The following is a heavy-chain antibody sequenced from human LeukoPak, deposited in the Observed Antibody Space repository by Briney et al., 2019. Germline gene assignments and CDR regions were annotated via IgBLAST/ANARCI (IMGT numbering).Heavy chain of an antibody. CDR1: GFTFSGYA. J-gene: IGHJ4*02. Sequence: LPGGSLRLSCAASGFTFSGYAMSWVRQAPRKGLDWVSTISGGGASTYYADSVKGRFTISRDSSKNTLYLQMNSLRAEDTAVYYCAKDFYGSGSYSYFDYWGQGTLVTVSS. D-gene: IGHD3-10*01. CDR2: ISGGGAST. V-gene: IGHV3-23*01. CDR3: AKDFYGSGSYSYFDY.